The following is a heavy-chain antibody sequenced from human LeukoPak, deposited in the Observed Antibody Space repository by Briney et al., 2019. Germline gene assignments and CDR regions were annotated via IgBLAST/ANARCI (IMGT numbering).Heavy chain of an antibody. V-gene: IGHV1-18*01. J-gene: IGHJ3*02. CDR3: ARVSGRRDISSSSLWAFDI. CDR2: ISACNGDT. Sequence: ASVKVSCKPSGYSFSSYDISWVRQAPGQGLEWMGWISACNGDTNYAQRVQGRVTMTTDTSTSTAYMEMRSLRSDDTAVYYCARVSGRRDISSSSLWAFDIWGQGTLVTVSS. D-gene: IGHD6-6*01. CDR1: GYSFSSYD.